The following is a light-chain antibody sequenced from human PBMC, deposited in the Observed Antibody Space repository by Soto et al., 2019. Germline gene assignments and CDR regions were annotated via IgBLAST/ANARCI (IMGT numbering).Light chain of an antibody. CDR1: SSDVGGSGL. CDR2: EGF. Sequence: QSALTQPASLSGSPGQSITISCTGTSSDVGGSGLVSWYQFHPGKAPKLLIFEGFKRPSGISNRFSGSKSGSTASLTISGLQAEDEADYYCCSYAGRSTWDVVFGGGNQLTVL. J-gene: IGLJ2*01. V-gene: IGLV2-23*01. CDR3: CSYAGRSTWDVV.